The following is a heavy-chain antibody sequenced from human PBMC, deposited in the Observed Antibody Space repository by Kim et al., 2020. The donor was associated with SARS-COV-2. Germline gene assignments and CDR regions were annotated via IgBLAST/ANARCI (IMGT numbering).Heavy chain of an antibody. CDR3: ARWQALNGWTLPGDY. CDR2: ITPDGSGA. D-gene: IGHD6-19*01. J-gene: IGHJ4*02. V-gene: IGHV3-74*01. Sequence: GGSLRLSCAASGFTFPTYWMHWVRQAPGKGLVWVSRITPDGSGADYADSLRGRFTISRDNAENILYLQMDGLRVEDTAVYYCARWQALNGWTLPGDYWGQGTRVIVSS. CDR1: GFTFPTYW.